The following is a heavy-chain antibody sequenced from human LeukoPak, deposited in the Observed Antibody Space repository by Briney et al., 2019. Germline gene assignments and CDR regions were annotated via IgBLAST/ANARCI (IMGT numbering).Heavy chain of an antibody. D-gene: IGHD2-2*01. V-gene: IGHV1-46*01. CDR2: INPSGGST. CDR3: ARGGYCGSTSCYLLDY. J-gene: IGHJ4*02. Sequence: ASVKVSCKASGYTFTSYYMHWVRQAPGQGLEWMGIINPSGGSTSYAQKFQGRVTMTRDTSTSTVYMELSSLRSEDTAVYYCARGGYCGSTSCYLLDYWGQGTLVTVSS. CDR1: GYTFTSYY.